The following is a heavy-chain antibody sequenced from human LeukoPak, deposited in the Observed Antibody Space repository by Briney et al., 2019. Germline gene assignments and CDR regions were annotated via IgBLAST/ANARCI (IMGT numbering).Heavy chain of an antibody. V-gene: IGHV3-21*01. J-gene: IGHJ4*02. CDR2: ISSSSSYI. Sequence: GGSLRLSCAASGFTFSSYSMNWVRQAPGKGREWVSSISSSSSYIYYADSVKGRFTISRDNAKNSLYLQMNSLRAEDTAVYYCARSGSLGDYFDYWGQGALVTVFS. CDR3: ARSGSLGDYFDY. CDR1: GFTFSSYS. D-gene: IGHD2-15*01.